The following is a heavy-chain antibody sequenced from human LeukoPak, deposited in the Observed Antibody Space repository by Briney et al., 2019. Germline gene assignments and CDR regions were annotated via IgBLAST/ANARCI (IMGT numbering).Heavy chain of an antibody. CDR2: ISGSGGIT. CDR1: VVTISSYA. V-gene: IGHV3-23*01. CDR3: AKDRMFGVVIIQYYFDY. J-gene: IGHJ4*02. Sequence: PGGSLRLSCAASVVTISSYAMSWVRQALGEGLEWVSAISGSGGITHYADYVKGRFTISRDNSNNKLCLQMNSLRAEDTAVYYCAKDRMFGVVIIQYYFDYWGQGTLVTVST. D-gene: IGHD3-3*01.